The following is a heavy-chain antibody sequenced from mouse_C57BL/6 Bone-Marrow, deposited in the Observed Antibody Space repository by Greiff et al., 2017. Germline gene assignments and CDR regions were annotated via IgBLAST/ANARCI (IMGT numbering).Heavy chain of an antibody. D-gene: IGHD2-3*01. CDR3: ARKGWLLGYCYAMDY. V-gene: IGHV14-3*01. CDR1: GFNIKNTY. J-gene: IGHJ4*01. Sequence: EVQGVESVAELVRPGASVKLSCTASGFNIKNTYMHWVKQRPEQGLEWIGRLDPANGNTKYAPKFQGKATITADTSSNTAYLQLSSLTSEDTAIYYCARKGWLLGYCYAMDYWGQGTSVTVSS. CDR2: LDPANGNT.